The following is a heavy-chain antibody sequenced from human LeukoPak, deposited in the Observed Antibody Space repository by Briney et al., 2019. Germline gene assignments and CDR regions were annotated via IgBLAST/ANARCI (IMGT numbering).Heavy chain of an antibody. CDR2: IWYDGSNK. V-gene: IGHV3-33*01. D-gene: IGHD6-13*01. CDR1: GFTFSSYG. J-gene: IGHJ4*02. CDR3: ASAQGIAAAGDY. Sequence: GGSLRLSCAASGFTFSSYGMHWARQAPGKGLEWVAVIWYDGSNKYYADSVKGRFTISRDNSKNTLYLQMNSLRAEDTAVYYCASAQGIAAAGDYWGQGTLVTVSS.